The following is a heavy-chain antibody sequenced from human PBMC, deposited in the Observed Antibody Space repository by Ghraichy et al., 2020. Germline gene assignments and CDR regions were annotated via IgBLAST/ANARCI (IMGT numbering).Heavy chain of an antibody. CDR2: ITGSSITI. Sequence: LSLTCEGSGFSFSDYSMIWVRLTPRKALEWVSYITGSSITIFYTDSVKGRFTISRDNAKNSLYLQMNSLRAEDTAVYYCARLPLPRRAAVGDWYFDLWGRGTLVTGAS. D-gene: IGHD6-13*01. J-gene: IGHJ2*01. V-gene: IGHV3-48*01. CDR1: GFSFSDYS. CDR3: ARLPLPRRAAVGDWYFDL.